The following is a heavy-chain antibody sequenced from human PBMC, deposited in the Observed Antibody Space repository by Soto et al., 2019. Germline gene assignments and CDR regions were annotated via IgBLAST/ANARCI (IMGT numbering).Heavy chain of an antibody. CDR1: GGTFSSYA. Sequence: QVQLVQSGAEVKKPGSSVKVSCKASGGTFSSYAISWVRQAPGQGLEWMGGIIPIFGTANYAQKFQGRVTITADESTSTAYMELSSLRSEDTAVYYCVIVVAPADGRDYYYYYGMDVWGQGTTVTVSS. J-gene: IGHJ6*02. D-gene: IGHD2-2*01. V-gene: IGHV1-69*01. CDR2: IIPIFGTA. CDR3: VIVVAPADGRDYYYYYGMDV.